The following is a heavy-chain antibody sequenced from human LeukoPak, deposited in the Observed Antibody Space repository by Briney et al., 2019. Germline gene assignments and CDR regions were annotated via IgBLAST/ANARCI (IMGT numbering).Heavy chain of an antibody. Sequence: GGSLRLSCAASGFTFDDYAMHWVRQAPGKGLEWVSLINWGGGSTYYADSVKGRFTIPRDNSKHSLYLQMNSLRAEDTAFYYCTKDLGSGWYGYFDYWGQGRLVTVSS. CDR2: INWGGGST. V-gene: IGHV3-43D*04. CDR1: GFTFDDYA. D-gene: IGHD6-19*01. CDR3: TKDLGSGWYGYFDY. J-gene: IGHJ4*02.